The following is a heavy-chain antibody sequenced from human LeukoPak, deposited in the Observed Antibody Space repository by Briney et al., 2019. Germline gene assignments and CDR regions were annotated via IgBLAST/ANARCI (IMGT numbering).Heavy chain of an antibody. J-gene: IGHJ4*02. D-gene: IGHD6-13*01. CDR3: ARVARIAGDY. CDR2: INPNSGGT. V-gene: IGHV1-2*02. Sequence: ASVKVSCKASGYTFTGYYMHWVRPAPGQGLEWMGWINPNSGGTNYAQKFQGRVTMTRDTSISTAYMELSSLRSEDTAVYYCARVARIAGDYWGQGTLVTVSS. CDR1: GYTFTGYY.